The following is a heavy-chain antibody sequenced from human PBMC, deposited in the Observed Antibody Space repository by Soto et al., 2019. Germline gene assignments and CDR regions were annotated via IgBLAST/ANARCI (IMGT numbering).Heavy chain of an antibody. Sequence: GGSLRLSCAAAGFTFVEYGMSWVRQAPGKGLEWVSGINWNGGSTGYADSVKGRFTISRDNAKNSLYLQMNSLRAEDTAVYYCAGLDTSMVKTPGYWGQGTLVTVSS. CDR1: GFTFVEYG. V-gene: IGHV3-20*04. CDR2: INWNGGST. J-gene: IGHJ4*02. D-gene: IGHD5-18*01. CDR3: AGLDTSMVKTPGY.